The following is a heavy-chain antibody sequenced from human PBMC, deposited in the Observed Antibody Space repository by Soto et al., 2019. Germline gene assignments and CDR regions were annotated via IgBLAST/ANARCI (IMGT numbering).Heavy chain of an antibody. Sequence: EVQLVESGGGLVQPRGSLRLSCAASGFTLSDHYMDWVRQAPGKGLEWVARSRNKDHSYSTEYAASVKGRFTISRDDSQNSLYLLMTSLKAEDTAVYYCVRGHWSFDYWGQGTVVTVSS. V-gene: IGHV3-72*01. CDR1: GFTLSDHY. D-gene: IGHD2-8*02. J-gene: IGHJ4*02. CDR2: SRNKDHSYST. CDR3: VRGHWSFDY.